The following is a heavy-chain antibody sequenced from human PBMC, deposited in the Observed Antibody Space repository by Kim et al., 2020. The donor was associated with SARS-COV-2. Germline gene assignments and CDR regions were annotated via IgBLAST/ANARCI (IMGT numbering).Heavy chain of an antibody. CDR3: AGSTTVTTFYYCYYGMDV. V-gene: IGHV4-34*01. CDR2: INHSGST. Sequence: SETLSLTCAVYGGSFSGYYWSWIRQPPGKGLEWIGEINHSGSTNYNPSRKSRVTISVDTSKNQFSLKLSSVTAADTAVYYCAGSTTVTTFYYCYYGMDVWGQGTTVTVSS. CDR1: GGSFSGYY. D-gene: IGHD4-17*01. J-gene: IGHJ6*02.